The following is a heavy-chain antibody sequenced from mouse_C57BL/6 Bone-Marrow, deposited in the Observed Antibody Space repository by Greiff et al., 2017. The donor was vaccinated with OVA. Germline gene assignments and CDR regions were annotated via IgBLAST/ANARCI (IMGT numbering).Heavy chain of an antibody. J-gene: IGHJ2*01. Sequence: QVQLKQPGAELVKPGASVKVSCKASGYTFTSYWMHWVKQRPGQGLEWIGRIHPSDSDTNYNQKFKGKATLTVDKSSSTAYMQLSSLTSEDSAVYYCATRSYNSNPYYFDYWGQGTTLTVSS. CDR1: GYTFTSYW. D-gene: IGHD2-5*01. CDR3: ATRSYNSNPYYFDY. CDR2: IHPSDSDT. V-gene: IGHV1-74*01.